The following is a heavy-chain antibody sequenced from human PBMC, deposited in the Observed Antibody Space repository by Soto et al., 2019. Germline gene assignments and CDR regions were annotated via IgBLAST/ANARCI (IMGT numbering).Heavy chain of an antibody. CDR2: TYYKSKWFY. CDR3: ARGDQWLVY. J-gene: IGHJ4*02. D-gene: IGHD6-19*01. CDR1: GDSVSSDSTA. Sequence: SQTLSLTCDISGDSVSSDSTAWNWIRQSPSRGLEWLGRTYYKSKWFYNYAVSVRSRIAIKSDTSKNQFSLQLNSVTPEDTAVYFCARGDQWLVYWGQGTLVTVSS. V-gene: IGHV6-1*01.